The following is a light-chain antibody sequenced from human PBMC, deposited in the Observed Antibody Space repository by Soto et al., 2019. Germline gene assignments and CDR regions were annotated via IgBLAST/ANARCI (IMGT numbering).Light chain of an antibody. J-gene: IGKJ4*01. CDR2: GAS. CDR3: QEYNDCPPRT. CDR1: QSVGSN. V-gene: IGKV3-15*01. Sequence: IVMTQSPVALSVSPGETATLSCGTSQSVGSNLAWYQQQPGQAPRLLIYGASTRATGVPARFTASGSGTEFTLTISSLQSEDFGIYFCQEYNDCPPRTFGGGTKVDIK.